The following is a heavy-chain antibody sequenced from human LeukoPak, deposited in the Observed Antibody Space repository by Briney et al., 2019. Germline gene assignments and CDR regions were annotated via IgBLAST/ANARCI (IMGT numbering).Heavy chain of an antibody. CDR2: IEPKSGGA. CDR1: GYTFSVKF. Sequence: GASVKVSCKASGYTFSVKFLHWLRQAPGQGLEGMGGIEPKSGGAVYGQNFRGRVTVTRDTSVSTTYMELSGLRSDDTAVYYCAIENHYDGRGYSKAFDYWGQGTLVTVSS. J-gene: IGHJ4*02. D-gene: IGHD3-22*01. CDR3: AIENHYDGRGYSKAFDY. V-gene: IGHV1-2*02.